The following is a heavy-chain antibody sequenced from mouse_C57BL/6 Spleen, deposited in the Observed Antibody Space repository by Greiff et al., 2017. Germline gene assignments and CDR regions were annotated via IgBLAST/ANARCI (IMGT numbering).Heavy chain of an antibody. D-gene: IGHD1-1*02. Sequence: QVQLQQSGPELVKPGASVKISCKASGYAFSSSWMNWVKQRPGKGLEWIGRIYPGDGDTNSNGKFKGKATLTADKSSSTAYMQRSSLTSEDSAVYVCAREVYGGYSYAMDYWGQGTSVTVSS. CDR1: GYAFSSSW. CDR2: IYPGDGDT. V-gene: IGHV1-82*01. J-gene: IGHJ4*01. CDR3: AREVYGGYSYAMDY.